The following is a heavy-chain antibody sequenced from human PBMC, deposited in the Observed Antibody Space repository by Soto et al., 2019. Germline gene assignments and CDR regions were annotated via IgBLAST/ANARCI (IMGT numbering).Heavy chain of an antibody. Sequence: ASVKVSCKASVYTLTSYASHWVRQAPGQRLEWMGWINAGNSNTKYSQKFQGRVTITRDTSASTTYMELSSLRSEDTAVYYCARALYYYDSRGYYVQGFDYWGQGTLVTVSS. V-gene: IGHV1-3*01. J-gene: IGHJ4*02. CDR2: INAGNSNT. D-gene: IGHD3-22*01. CDR1: VYTLTSYA. CDR3: ARALYYYDSRGYYVQGFDY.